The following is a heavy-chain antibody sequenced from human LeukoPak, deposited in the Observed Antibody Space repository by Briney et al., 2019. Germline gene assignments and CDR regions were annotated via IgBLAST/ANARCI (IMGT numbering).Heavy chain of an antibody. Sequence: GGSLRLSCTASRFTFSSYGMRWVRQAPGKGLEWVAFIRYGGSNQYYADSVKGRFTISRDNSKNTLYLQMNSLRVEDTAVYYCAKFSSGWYIDYWGQGTLVTVSS. D-gene: IGHD6-19*01. CDR3: AKFSSGWYIDY. V-gene: IGHV3-30*02. CDR1: RFTFSSYG. J-gene: IGHJ4*02. CDR2: IRYGGSNQ.